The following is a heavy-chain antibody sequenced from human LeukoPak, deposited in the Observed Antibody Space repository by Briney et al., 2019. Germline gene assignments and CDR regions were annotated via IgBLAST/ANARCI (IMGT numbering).Heavy chain of an antibody. CDR1: GFTFSRYW. V-gene: IGHV3-74*01. CDR3: AKDLMWADYYGSGSYLDY. J-gene: IGHJ4*02. D-gene: IGHD3-10*01. Sequence: GGSLRLSCAASGFTFSRYWMHWVRQAPGKGLVWVSRINSDGSSTSYADSVKGRFTISRDNAKNSLYLQMNSLRAEDTALYYCAKDLMWADYYGSGSYLDYWGQGTPVTVSS. CDR2: INSDGSST.